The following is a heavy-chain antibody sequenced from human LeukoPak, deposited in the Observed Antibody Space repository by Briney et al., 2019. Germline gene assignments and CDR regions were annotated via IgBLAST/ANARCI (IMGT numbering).Heavy chain of an antibody. Sequence: NASETLSLTCTVSGGSISSGDYYWSWIRQPPGKGLEWIGYIYYSGSTNYNPSLKSRVTISVDTSKNQFSLKLSSVTAADTAVYYCARDYSSSWYLAGAFDIWGQGTMVTVSS. J-gene: IGHJ3*02. D-gene: IGHD6-13*01. V-gene: IGHV4-61*08. CDR3: ARDYSSSWYLAGAFDI. CDR2: IYYSGST. CDR1: GGSISSGDYY.